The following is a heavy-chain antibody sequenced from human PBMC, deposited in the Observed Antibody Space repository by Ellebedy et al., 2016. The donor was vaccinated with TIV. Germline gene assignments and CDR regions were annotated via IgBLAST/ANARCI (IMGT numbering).Heavy chain of an antibody. J-gene: IGHJ5*02. D-gene: IGHD4-17*01. CDR3: ARRGSYGDYAVEINSWFDT. Sequence: PGGSLRLSCAASGFSFRSYWMGWVRQAPGKGLEWVANIYQDGSEIYYGDSVKGRFTIPRDNADNSLFLQMNSLRAEDTAVYYCARRGSYGDYAVEINSWFDTWGRGTLVAVSS. CDR2: IYQDGSEI. CDR1: GFSFRSYW. V-gene: IGHV3-7*01.